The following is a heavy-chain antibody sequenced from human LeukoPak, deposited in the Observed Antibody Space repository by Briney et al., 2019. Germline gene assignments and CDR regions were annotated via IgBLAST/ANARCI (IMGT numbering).Heavy chain of an antibody. CDR1: GFTFSSYW. D-gene: IGHD6-6*01. CDR2: INSDGSSA. CDR3: VRDKFGTLIYGSSCFDS. J-gene: IGHJ4*02. Sequence: GGSLRLSCAASGFTFSSYWMHWVRQAPGKGLVGVSRINSDGSSAIYADSVKGRFTFSRDNAKNTLYLQMNSLRAEDTAVYYCVRDKFGTLIYGSSCFDSWGQGTLVTVSS. V-gene: IGHV3-74*01.